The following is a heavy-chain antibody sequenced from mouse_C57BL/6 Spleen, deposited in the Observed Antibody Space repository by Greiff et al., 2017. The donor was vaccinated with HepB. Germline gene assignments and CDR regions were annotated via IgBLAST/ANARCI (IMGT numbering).Heavy chain of an antibody. V-gene: IGHV10-1*01. J-gene: IGHJ4*01. D-gene: IGHD2-1*01. CDR3: VRHGDIYSPMDY. CDR2: IRSKSNNYAT. CDR1: GFSFNTYA. Sequence: EVKLVESGGGLVQPKGSLKLSCAASGFSFNTYAMNWVRQAPGKGVEWVARIRSKSNNYATYYADSVKDRFTISRDDSESMLYLQMNNLKTEDTAMYYCVRHGDIYSPMDYWGQGTSVTVSS.